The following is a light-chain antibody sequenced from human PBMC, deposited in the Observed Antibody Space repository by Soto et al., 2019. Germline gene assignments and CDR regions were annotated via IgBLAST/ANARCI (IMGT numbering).Light chain of an antibody. Sequence: QSALTQPPSASGSPGQSVTISCTGTSSDVGGYKYVSWYQHHPGKAPKVVIYEVTKRPSGVPDRFSGSQSGNTASLTVSGLKAEDEADYFCTSYGATTKVVFGGGSKLPS. J-gene: IGLJ2*01. V-gene: IGLV2-8*01. CDR2: EVT. CDR3: TSYGATTKVV. CDR1: SSDVGGYKY.